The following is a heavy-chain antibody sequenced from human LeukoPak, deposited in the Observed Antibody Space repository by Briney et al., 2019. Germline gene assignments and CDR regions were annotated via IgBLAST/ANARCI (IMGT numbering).Heavy chain of an antibody. V-gene: IGHV4-4*07. CDR2: IYTSGST. CDR3: ARASTAAGTWHWYFDL. J-gene: IGHJ2*01. D-gene: IGHD6-13*01. Sequence: SETLSLICTVSGGSISSYYWSWIRQPAGKGLEWIGRIYTSGSTNYNPSLKSRVTMSVDTSKNQFSLKLSSVTAADTAVYYCARASTAAGTWHWYFDLWGRGTLVTVSS. CDR1: GGSISSYY.